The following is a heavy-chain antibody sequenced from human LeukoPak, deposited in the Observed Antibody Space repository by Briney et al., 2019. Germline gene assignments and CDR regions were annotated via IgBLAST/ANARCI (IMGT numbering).Heavy chain of an antibody. V-gene: IGHV3-53*05. CDR1: GFTVSSNY. D-gene: IGHD4-11*01. Sequence: GSLRLSWASSGFTVSSNYMSWVRQAPGKGVELVSVIYSGGSTYYADSVKGRFTISRDNSKNTLYLQMNSLRAEDTAVYYCAKQEIQYDAFDIWGQGTMVTVSS. J-gene: IGHJ3*02. CDR2: IYSGGST. CDR3: AKQEIQYDAFDI.